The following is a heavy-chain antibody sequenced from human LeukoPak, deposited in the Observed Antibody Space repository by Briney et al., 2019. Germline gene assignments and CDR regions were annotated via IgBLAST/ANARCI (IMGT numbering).Heavy chain of an antibody. Sequence: PSQTLSLTCTVSGGSISSYYWSWIRQPPGEGLEWIGYIYYSGSTNYNPSLKSRVTISVDTSKNQFSLKLSSVTAADTAVYYCARGIAAAGIAFDYWGQGTLVTVSS. D-gene: IGHD6-13*01. J-gene: IGHJ4*02. CDR1: GGSISSYY. V-gene: IGHV4-59*01. CDR2: IYYSGST. CDR3: ARGIAAAGIAFDY.